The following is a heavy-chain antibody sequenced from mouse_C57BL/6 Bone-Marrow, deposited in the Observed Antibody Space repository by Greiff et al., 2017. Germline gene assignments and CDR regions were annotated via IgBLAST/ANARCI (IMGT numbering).Heavy chain of an antibody. CDR2: ISDGGSYT. V-gene: IGHV5-4*03. Sequence: EVNLVESGGGFVKPGGSLKLSCAASGFTFSSYAMPWVRQTPEKRLEWVATISDGGSYTYYPDNVKGRITISRDNAKNNLYQQMSHLTSEDTAMYFCASGAVDYWGQGTLVTVSA. CDR3: ASGAVDY. CDR1: GFTFSSYA. J-gene: IGHJ3*01. D-gene: IGHD1-1*02.